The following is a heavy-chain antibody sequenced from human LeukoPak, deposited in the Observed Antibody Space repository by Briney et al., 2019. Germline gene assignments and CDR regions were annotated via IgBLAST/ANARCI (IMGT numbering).Heavy chain of an antibody. CDR2: MNPNSGNT. D-gene: IGHD3-22*01. J-gene: IGHJ5*02. CDR3: ARDSYYDSNWFDP. Sequence: ASVKVSCKASGGTFSSYAINWVRQATGQGLEWMGWMNPNSGNTGYAQKFQGRVTITRNTPISTAYMELSSLRSEDTAVYYCARDSYYDSNWFDPWGQGTLVTVSS. CDR1: GGTFSSYA. V-gene: IGHV1-8*03.